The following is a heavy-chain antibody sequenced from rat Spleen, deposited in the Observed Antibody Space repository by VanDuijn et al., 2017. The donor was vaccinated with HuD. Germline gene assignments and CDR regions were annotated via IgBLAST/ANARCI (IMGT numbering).Heavy chain of an antibody. Sequence: EVQLVESGGGLVQPGRSMKLSCAASGFTFTNYYMAWVRQAPTKGLEWVASINTGGGNTYYRDSVKGRFTISRDNAKSTLYLQMDSLRSEDTATYYCTRCWDAWGQGVMVTVSS. J-gene: IGHJ2*01. CDR1: GFTFTNYY. D-gene: IGHD4-6*01. V-gene: IGHV5-25*01. CDR3: TRCWDA. CDR2: INTGGGNT.